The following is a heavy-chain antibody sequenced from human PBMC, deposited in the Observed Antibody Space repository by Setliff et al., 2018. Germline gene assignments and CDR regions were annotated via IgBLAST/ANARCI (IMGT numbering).Heavy chain of an antibody. V-gene: IGHV3-11*04. D-gene: IGHD3-22*01. CDR2: ITSSGTTI. CDR1: GFTFSDYY. J-gene: IGHJ4*02. CDR3: AGQYYDTSGYLDY. Sequence: PGGSLRLSCAVSGFTFSDYYMNWIRQAPGKGLEWISFITSSGTTIHYADSVKGRFTISRDNAKNSLYLQMNSLRAEDTAIYYCAGQYYDTSGYLDYWGEGTLVTVSS.